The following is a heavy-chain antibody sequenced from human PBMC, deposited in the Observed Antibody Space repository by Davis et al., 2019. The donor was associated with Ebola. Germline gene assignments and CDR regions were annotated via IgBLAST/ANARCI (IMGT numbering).Heavy chain of an antibody. J-gene: IGHJ5*02. CDR1: GYTFTRYG. CDR2: NSAYNGNT. Sequence: AASVKVSCKASGYTFTRYGISWVRQAPGQALEWMGWNSAYNGNTNYAQNLQGRVTMTTDTSTSTAYMEVRSLRYDDTAVYYCARAVTMVLPSGWFDPWGQGTLVTVSS. V-gene: IGHV1-18*01. CDR3: ARAVTMVLPSGWFDP. D-gene: IGHD3-10*01.